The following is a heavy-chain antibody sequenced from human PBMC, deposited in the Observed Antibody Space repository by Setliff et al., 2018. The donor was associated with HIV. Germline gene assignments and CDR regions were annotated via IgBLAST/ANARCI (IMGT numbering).Heavy chain of an antibody. CDR2: VSPSDSDT. Sequence: GESPKISCKGSGYTFPIYWIGWVRQMPGKGLEWMGIVSPSDSDTRYSPSFQGQVTISADKSISTAYLQWSSLKASDTAMYYCARHGQYGSGSYYNRPFDFWGQGTLVTVSS. D-gene: IGHD3-10*01. CDR1: GYTFPIYW. J-gene: IGHJ4*02. V-gene: IGHV5-51*01. CDR3: ARHGQYGSGSYYNRPFDF.